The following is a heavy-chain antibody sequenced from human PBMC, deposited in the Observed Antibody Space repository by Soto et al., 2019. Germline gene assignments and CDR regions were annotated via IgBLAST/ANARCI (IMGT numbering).Heavy chain of an antibody. D-gene: IGHD3-22*01. CDR1: GFTFSSYG. Sequence: GGSLRLSCAASGFTFSSYGMHWVRQAPGKGLEWVVVISFDGRNTYYADSVKGRFTISRDNSKNTLYLQMTSLRAEDTAVYYCAKPSGYGRYYSVGSVGQFDPWGQGTLVTVSS. CDR3: AKPSGYGRYYSVGSVGQFDP. V-gene: IGHV3-30*18. CDR2: ISFDGRNT. J-gene: IGHJ5*02.